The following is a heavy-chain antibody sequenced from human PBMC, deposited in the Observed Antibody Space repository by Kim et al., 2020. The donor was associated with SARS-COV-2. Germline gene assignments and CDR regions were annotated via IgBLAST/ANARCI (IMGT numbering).Heavy chain of an antibody. J-gene: IGHJ5*02. CDR3: ARYTTADYGDYSNWFDP. D-gene: IGHD4-17*01. CDR1: GDSVSSNSAA. V-gene: IGHV6-1*01. CDR2: THYRSKWYN. Sequence: SQTLSLTCAISGDSVSSNSAAWNWIRQSPSRGLEWLGRTHYRSKWYNDYAVSVKSRITINPDTSKNQFSLQLNSVTPEDTAVYYCARYTTADYGDYSNWFDPWGQGTLVTVSS.